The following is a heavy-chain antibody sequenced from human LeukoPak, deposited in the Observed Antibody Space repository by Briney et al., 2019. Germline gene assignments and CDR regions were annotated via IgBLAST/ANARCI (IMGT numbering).Heavy chain of an antibody. V-gene: IGHV4-39*01. CDR1: GGSISNSYYY. CDR2: IYYSGST. Sequence: SETLSLTCTVSGGSISNSYYYWGWIRQPPGKGLEWIGNIYYSGSTYSNPSLKSRVTISVDTSKNKFSVKLSSVTAADTAVYYCARGHTGPYYYDSSGYYYWGQGTLVTVSS. D-gene: IGHD3-22*01. CDR3: ARGHTGPYYYDSSGYYY. J-gene: IGHJ4*02.